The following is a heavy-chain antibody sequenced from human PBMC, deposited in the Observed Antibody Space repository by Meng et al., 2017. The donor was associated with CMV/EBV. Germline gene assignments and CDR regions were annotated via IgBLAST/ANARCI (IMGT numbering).Heavy chain of an antibody. CDR3: ARDPSLRWIDY. J-gene: IGHJ4*02. D-gene: IGHD4-23*01. V-gene: IGHV4-39*07. Sequence: QPQLQGAGPGLVMPSAILSLTCTVSGGSISSSRYYWGWIRQPPGKGLEWIGSIYYSGSTYYNPSLKSRVTISVDTSKNQFSLKLSSVTAADTAVYYCARDPSLRWIDYWGQGTLVTVSS. CDR2: IYYSGST. CDR1: GGSISSSRYY.